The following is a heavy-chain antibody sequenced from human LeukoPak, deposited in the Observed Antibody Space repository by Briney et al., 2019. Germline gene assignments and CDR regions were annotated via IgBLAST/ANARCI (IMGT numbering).Heavy chain of an antibody. CDR3: VRLRLWLCGHFDY. Sequence: GESLKISCRGSGYTFTTYWIGWVRQMPGKGLEWMGIIYPGDPDIRYGPSFQGQVTISADSSLDTAYLQWSSLKASDSAIYYCVRLRLWLCGHFDYWGQGTLVTVSS. CDR2: IYPGDPDI. CDR1: GYTFTTYW. V-gene: IGHV5-51*01. D-gene: IGHD3-22*01. J-gene: IGHJ4*02.